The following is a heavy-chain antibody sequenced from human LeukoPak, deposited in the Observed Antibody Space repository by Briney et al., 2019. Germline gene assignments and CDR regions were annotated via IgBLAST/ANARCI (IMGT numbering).Heavy chain of an antibody. CDR1: GYSFTGFY. J-gene: IGHJ5*02. Sequence: ASVKVSCKASGYSFTGFYIHWVRQAPGQGLEWMSWINPNTGGTNHAQNFQGRVTMTRDTSISTAYMELNSLSPDDTAVYYCVRAESGGGRNWFDPWGQGTLVTVSS. D-gene: IGHD3-16*01. V-gene: IGHV1-2*02. CDR3: VRAESGGGRNWFDP. CDR2: INPNTGGT.